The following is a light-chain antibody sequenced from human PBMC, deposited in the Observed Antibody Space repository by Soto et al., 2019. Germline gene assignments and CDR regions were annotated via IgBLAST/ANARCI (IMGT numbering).Light chain of an antibody. J-gene: IGLJ1*01. CDR1: SSNIGAGYD. V-gene: IGLV1-40*01. Sequence: QSVLTQQPSMYGAPGQRVAISCTGSSSNIGAGYDVHWYQQVPGTAPKLMIYEVSNRPSGLSNRFSGSKSGNTASLTISGLQAEDEADYYCSSYTSSSTYVFGTGTQLTVL. CDR2: EVS. CDR3: SSYTSSSTYV.